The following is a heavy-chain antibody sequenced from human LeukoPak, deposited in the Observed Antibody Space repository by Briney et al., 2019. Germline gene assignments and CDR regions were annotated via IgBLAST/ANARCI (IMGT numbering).Heavy chain of an antibody. CDR1: GYTFTSYG. Sequence: ASVKVSCKASGYTFTSYGITWLRQAPGQGLEWMGWISPYNGNTDYSQKLQGRVTMTTDTSTSTAYMELRSLRSDDTAVYYCAKDRITSGGCFDPWGQGTMVTVSS. CDR3: AKDRITSGGCFDP. V-gene: IGHV1-18*01. D-gene: IGHD2-2*01. J-gene: IGHJ5*02. CDR2: ISPYNGNT.